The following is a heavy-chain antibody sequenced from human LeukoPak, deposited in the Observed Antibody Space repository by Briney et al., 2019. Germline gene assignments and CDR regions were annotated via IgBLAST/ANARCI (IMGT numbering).Heavy chain of an antibody. D-gene: IGHD2-15*01. CDR1: GAPITSYW. CDR3: AAFCPGGSCSDY. CDR2: VHYRATP. J-gene: IGHJ4*02. Sequence: SETLSLTCRVSGAPITSYWWTWIRETPGKGLEWLGNVHYRATPNDNSLVKGRLTMSVDMSKDQVSLKLTSVTAADTAIYYCAAFCPGGSCSDYWGRGTLVTVPS. V-gene: IGHV4-59*01.